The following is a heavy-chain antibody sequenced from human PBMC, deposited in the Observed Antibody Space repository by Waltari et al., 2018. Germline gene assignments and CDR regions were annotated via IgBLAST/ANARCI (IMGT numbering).Heavy chain of an antibody. CDR2: ISYDGSNK. V-gene: IGHV3-30-3*01. Sequence: QVQLVESGGGVVQPGRSLRLSCAASGFTFSSYALHWVRQAPGKGLEWVAVISYDGSNKYYADSVKGRFTISRDNSKNTLYLQMNSLRAEDTAVYYCARVPDIVLMVYDLDYWGQGTLVTVSS. CDR3: ARVPDIVLMVYDLDY. J-gene: IGHJ4*02. D-gene: IGHD2-8*01. CDR1: GFTFSSYA.